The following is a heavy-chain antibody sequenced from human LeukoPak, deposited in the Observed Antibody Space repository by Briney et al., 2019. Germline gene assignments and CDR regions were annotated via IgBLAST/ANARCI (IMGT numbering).Heavy chain of an antibody. V-gene: IGHV4-38-2*02. CDR3: ARDGWRQWLVRLAFDI. J-gene: IGHJ3*02. CDR2: IYHSGST. D-gene: IGHD6-19*01. Sequence: SETLSLTFTVSGYSISSGYYWGWFRQPPGKGLEWIGSIYHSGSTYYNPSLKSRVTISVDTSKNQFSLKLSSVTAADTAVYYCARDGWRQWLVRLAFDIWGQGTMVTVSS. CDR1: GYSISSGYY.